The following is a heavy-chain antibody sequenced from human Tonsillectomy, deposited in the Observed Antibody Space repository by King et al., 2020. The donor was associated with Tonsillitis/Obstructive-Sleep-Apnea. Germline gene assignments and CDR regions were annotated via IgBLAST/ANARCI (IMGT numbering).Heavy chain of an antibody. D-gene: IGHD2-21*01. CDR2: IYSGGST. J-gene: IGHJ3*02. CDR1: GFTVSSNY. V-gene: IGHV3-53*01. CDR3: ASAYCWGVDAFDI. Sequence: VQLVESGGGLIQPGGSLRLSCAASGFTVSSNYMSWVRQAPGKGLEWVSVIYSGGSTYYADSVKGRFTISRDNSKNTLYLQMNSLRAEDTAVYYCASAYCWGVDAFDIWGQGTMVTVSS.